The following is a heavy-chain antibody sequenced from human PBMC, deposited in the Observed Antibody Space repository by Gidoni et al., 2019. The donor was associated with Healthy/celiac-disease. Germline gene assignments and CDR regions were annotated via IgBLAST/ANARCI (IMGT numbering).Heavy chain of an antibody. CDR1: GYSFTSYW. D-gene: IGHD1-26*01. J-gene: IGHJ4*02. V-gene: IGHV5-51*01. Sequence: EVQLVQSGAEVKKPGESLKISCQGSGYSFTSYWIGWVRQMPGKGLAWMGIIYPGDSDTRYSPSFQGQVTISADKSISTAYLQWSSLKASDTAMYYCARRTIGSGSYLTYYFDYWGQGTLVTVSS. CDR3: ARRTIGSGSYLTYYFDY. CDR2: IYPGDSDT.